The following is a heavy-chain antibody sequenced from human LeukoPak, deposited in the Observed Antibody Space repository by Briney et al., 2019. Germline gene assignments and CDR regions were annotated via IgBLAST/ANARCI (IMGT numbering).Heavy chain of an antibody. D-gene: IGHD1-26*01. CDR3: ARGFQGGLDY. Sequence: GGSLRLSCAASGFTFSSYWMNWVRQAPGKGLEWVANINQDGSANYYVDSVKGRFTFSRDNAMNSLFLQMNSLRAEDTAVYYCARGFQGGLDYWGQGTLVTVSS. V-gene: IGHV3-7*01. CDR1: GFTFSSYW. CDR2: INQDGSAN. J-gene: IGHJ4*02.